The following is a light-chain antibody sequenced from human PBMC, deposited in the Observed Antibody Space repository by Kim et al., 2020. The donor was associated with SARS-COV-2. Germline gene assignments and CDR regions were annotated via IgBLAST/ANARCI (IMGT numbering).Light chain of an antibody. J-gene: IGKJ4*01. CDR3: QERSNWPPALT. CDR1: QSVSSY. Sequence: EIVLTQSPATLSLSPGERATLSCRASQSVSSYLAWYQQKPGQAPRLLIYDASNRATGIPARFSGSGSGTDFTLTISSIEPEDFAVYYCQERSNWPPALTFGGGTKVDIK. V-gene: IGKV3-11*01. CDR2: DAS.